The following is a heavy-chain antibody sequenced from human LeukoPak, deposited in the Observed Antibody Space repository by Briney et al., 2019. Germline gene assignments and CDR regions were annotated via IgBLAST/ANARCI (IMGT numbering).Heavy chain of an antibody. D-gene: IGHD6-6*01. CDR1: GFTFSSYR. J-gene: IGHJ4*02. CDR3: ARAVIEYSSSSGIIDY. Sequence: GGSLRLSCAASGFTFSSYRMNWVRQAPGKGLEWVSSVSSSNSYIYYADSVKGRFTISRDNAKNSLYLQMNSLRAEDTAVYYCARAVIEYSSSSGIIDYWGQGTLVTVSS. V-gene: IGHV3-21*01. CDR2: VSSSNSYI.